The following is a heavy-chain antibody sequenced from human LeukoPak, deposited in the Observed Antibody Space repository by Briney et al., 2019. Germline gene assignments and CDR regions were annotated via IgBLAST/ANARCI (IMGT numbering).Heavy chain of an antibody. D-gene: IGHD3-22*01. CDR1: GFTFSGYA. Sequence: PGGSLRLSCAASGFTFSGYAMHWVRQAPGKGLEYVSAISSNGGSTYYANSVKGRFTISRDNSKNTLYLQTGSLRAEDMAVYYCAREGLSSGYLIDYWGQGTLVTVSS. V-gene: IGHV3-64*01. CDR2: ISSNGGST. CDR3: AREGLSSGYLIDY. J-gene: IGHJ4*02.